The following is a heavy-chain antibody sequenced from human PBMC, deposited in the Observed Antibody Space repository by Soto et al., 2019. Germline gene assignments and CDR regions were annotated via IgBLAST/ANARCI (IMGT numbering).Heavy chain of an antibody. CDR2: IWYDGSNK. Sequence: GGSLRLSCAASGFTFSSYGMHWVRQAPGKGLEWVAVIWYDGSNKYYADSVKGRFTISRDNSKNTLYLQMNSLRAEDTAVHYCARNTMYSSSSDYYYYGMDVWGQGTTVTVSS. V-gene: IGHV3-33*01. J-gene: IGHJ6*02. CDR1: GFTFSSYG. D-gene: IGHD6-6*01. CDR3: ARNTMYSSSSDYYYYGMDV.